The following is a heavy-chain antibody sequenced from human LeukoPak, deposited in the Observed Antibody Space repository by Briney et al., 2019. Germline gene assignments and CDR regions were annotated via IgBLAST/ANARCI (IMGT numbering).Heavy chain of an antibody. CDR3: ARVIGVATYLGLWDY. V-gene: IGHV1-46*01. CDR1: GYTFTSYY. CDR2: INPSGGST. J-gene: IGHJ4*02. D-gene: IGHD2-15*01. Sequence: ASVKVSCKASGYTFTSYYMHWVRHAPGQGLEWMGIINPSGGSTSYAQKFQGRVTMTRDTSTSTVYMELSSLRSEDTAVYYCARVIGVATYLGLWDYWGQGTLVTVSS.